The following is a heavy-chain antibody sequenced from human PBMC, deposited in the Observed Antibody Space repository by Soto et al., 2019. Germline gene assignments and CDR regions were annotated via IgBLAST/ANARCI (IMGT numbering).Heavy chain of an antibody. CDR3: AKGFIVVVTVLRPDDAFDV. V-gene: IGHV3-23*01. Sequence: EVQLLESGGGLVQPGGSLRLSCAALGFTFGNYGMNWVRQAPGKGLEWVSGISGGGGSTYYADSVKGRFTISRDPSKNTVFLEMNSLRAEDTAVYYCAKGFIVVVTVLRPDDAFDVWGQGTLVTVSS. CDR1: GFTFGNYG. D-gene: IGHD2-21*02. CDR2: ISGGGGST. J-gene: IGHJ3*01.